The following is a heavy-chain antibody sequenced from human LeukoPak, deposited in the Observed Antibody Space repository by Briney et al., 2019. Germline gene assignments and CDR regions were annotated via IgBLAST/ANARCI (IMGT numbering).Heavy chain of an antibody. Sequence: GGSLRLSCAASGFPLRNYAMSWFRRAPGKGLEWVSSIGGISGSTYYADSVKGRFTISTDNSKNTLYLQMNSLRAEDTAIYYCANVAFYYASGTYVWGQGTLVTVSS. CDR3: ANVAFYYASGTYV. CDR1: GFPLRNYA. CDR2: IGGISGST. V-gene: IGHV3-23*01. J-gene: IGHJ4*02. D-gene: IGHD3-10*01.